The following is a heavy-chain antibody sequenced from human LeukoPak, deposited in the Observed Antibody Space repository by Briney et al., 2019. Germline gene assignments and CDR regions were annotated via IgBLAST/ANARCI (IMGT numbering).Heavy chain of an antibody. J-gene: IGHJ6*02. Sequence: PGGSLRLSCAASGFTLSSYEMNWVRQAPGKGLEWVSYISSSGSTIYYADSVKGRFTISRDNAKNSLYPQMNSLRAEDTAVYYCARASRYFDWLPSMDVWGQGTTVTVSS. V-gene: IGHV3-48*03. CDR3: ARASRYFDWLPSMDV. CDR2: ISSSGSTI. CDR1: GFTLSSYE. D-gene: IGHD3-9*01.